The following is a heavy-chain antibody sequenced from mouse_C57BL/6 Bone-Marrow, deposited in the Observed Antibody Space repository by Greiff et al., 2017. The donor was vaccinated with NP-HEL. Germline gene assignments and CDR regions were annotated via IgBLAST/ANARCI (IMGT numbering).Heavy chain of an antibody. J-gene: IGHJ3*01. V-gene: IGHV1-4*01. D-gene: IGHD2-3*01. CDR3: ARYDGYFSWFAY. Sequence: VQLQQSGAELARPGASVKMSCKASGYTFTSYTMHWVKQRPGQGLEWIGYINPSSGYTKYNQKFKDKATLTADKSSSTAYMQLSSLTSEDSAVYYCARYDGYFSWFAYWGQGTLVTVSA. CDR1: GYTFTSYT. CDR2: INPSSGYT.